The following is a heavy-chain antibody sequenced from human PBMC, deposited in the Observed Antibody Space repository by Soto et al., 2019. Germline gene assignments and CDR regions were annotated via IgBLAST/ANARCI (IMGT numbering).Heavy chain of an antibody. D-gene: IGHD2-2*01. Sequence: PGESLKISCKGSGYSFTSYWISWVRQMPGKGLEWMGRIDPSDSYTNYSPSFQGHVTISADKSISTAYLQWSSLKASDTAMYYCARETPTLGYCSSTRCQGFYYYGMDVWGQGTTVTVSS. CDR2: IDPSDSYT. J-gene: IGHJ6*02. CDR1: GYSFTSYW. CDR3: ARETPTLGYCSSTRCQGFYYYGMDV. V-gene: IGHV5-10-1*01.